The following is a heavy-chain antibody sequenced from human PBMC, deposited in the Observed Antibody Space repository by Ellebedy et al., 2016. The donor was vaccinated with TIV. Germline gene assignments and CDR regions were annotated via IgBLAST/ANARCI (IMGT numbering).Heavy chain of an antibody. CDR2: IYYSGST. Sequence: SETLSLTXTVSGGSISSSSYYWGWIRQPPGKGLEWIGSIYYSGSTYYNPSLKSRVTISVDTSKNQFSLKLSSVTAADTAVYYCARVLAARAYYYYYYMDVWGKGTTVTVSS. J-gene: IGHJ6*03. V-gene: IGHV4-39*07. CDR3: ARVLAARAYYYYYYMDV. CDR1: GGSISSSSYY. D-gene: IGHD6-6*01.